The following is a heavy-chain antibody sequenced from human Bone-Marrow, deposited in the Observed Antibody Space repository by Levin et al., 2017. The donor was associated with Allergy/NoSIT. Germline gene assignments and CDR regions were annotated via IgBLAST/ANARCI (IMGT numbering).Heavy chain of an antibody. J-gene: IGHJ4*02. D-gene: IGHD3-10*01. CDR3: ARDGAMVRGVTAYFDY. CDR2: IYSGGST. Sequence: GGSLRLSCAASGFTVSSNYMSWVRQAPGKGLEWVSVIYSGGSTYYADSVKGRFTISRDNSKNTLYLQMNSLRAEDTAVYYCARDGAMVRGVTAYFDYWGQGTLVTVSS. CDR1: GFTVSSNY. V-gene: IGHV3-53*01.